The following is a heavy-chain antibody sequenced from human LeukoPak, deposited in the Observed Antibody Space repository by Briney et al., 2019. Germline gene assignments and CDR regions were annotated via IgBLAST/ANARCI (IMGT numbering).Heavy chain of an antibody. Sequence: ASVKVSCKASGYIFTSYAIHWVRQAPGQGLEWMGWVNAGNSNTKYSQTLQGRVTIIRDTSASAAYMELSSLRSEDTAVYYCARGKKKSDYDYFDYWGQGTLVTVSS. CDR2: VNAGNSNT. CDR1: GYIFTSYA. V-gene: IGHV1-3*01. CDR3: ARGKKKSDYDYFDY. J-gene: IGHJ4*02. D-gene: IGHD5-12*01.